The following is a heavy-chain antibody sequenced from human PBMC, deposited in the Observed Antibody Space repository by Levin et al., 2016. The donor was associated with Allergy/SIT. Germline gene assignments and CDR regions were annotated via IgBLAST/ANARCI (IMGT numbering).Heavy chain of an antibody. CDR3: ARVGSSSWYGDYYYYMDV. J-gene: IGHJ6*03. Sequence: VRQAPGKGLEWVSVIYSGGSTYYADSVKGRFTISRDNSKNTLYLQMNSLRAEDTAVYYCARVGSSSWYGDYYYYMDVWGKGTTVTVSS. D-gene: IGHD6-13*01. V-gene: IGHV3-53*01. CDR2: IYSGGST.